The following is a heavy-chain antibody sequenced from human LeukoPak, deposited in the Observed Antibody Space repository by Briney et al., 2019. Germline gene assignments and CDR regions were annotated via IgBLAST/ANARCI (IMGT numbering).Heavy chain of an antibody. CDR1: GGSFSGYY. Sequence: SETLSLTCAVYGGSFSGYYWNWIRQPPGKGLEWIGEINHSGSTNYNPSLESRVTISVDTSKNQFSLKLSSVTAADTAVYYCARGRAANWFDPWGQGTLVTVSS. CDR3: ARGRAANWFDP. V-gene: IGHV4-34*01. CDR2: INHSGST. J-gene: IGHJ5*02.